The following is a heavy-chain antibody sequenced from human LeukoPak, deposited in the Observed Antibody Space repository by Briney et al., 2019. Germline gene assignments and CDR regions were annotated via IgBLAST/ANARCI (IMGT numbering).Heavy chain of an antibody. CDR1: GYTFTDYY. J-gene: IGHJ2*01. CDR3: ARGGDSSSYYWAVGYFDL. V-gene: IGHV1-2*02. Sequence: ASVKVSCKASGYTFTDYYMRWVRQVPGQGLEWMGWINPNSGGTKYPQKFQGRVAMTRDTSITTAYMELSRLTSDDKAVYYCARGGDSSSYYWAVGYFDLWGRGTLVTVSS. D-gene: IGHD3-22*01. CDR2: INPNSGGT.